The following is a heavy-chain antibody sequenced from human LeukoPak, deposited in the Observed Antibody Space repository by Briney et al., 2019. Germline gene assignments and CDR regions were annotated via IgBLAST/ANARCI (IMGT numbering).Heavy chain of an antibody. CDR1: GSTFDAYD. CDR2: IYNSGST. J-gene: IGHJ3*02. D-gene: IGHD2-15*01. V-gene: IGHV3-66*02. Sequence: GGSLRLSCAASGSTFDAYDMSWVRQAPGKGLEWVSVIYNSGSTYYADSVKGRFTISRDNSKNTLYLQMNSLRAEDTAVYYCARRIVVVITATPGNDAFDIWGQGTMVTVSS. CDR3: ARRIVVVITATPGNDAFDI.